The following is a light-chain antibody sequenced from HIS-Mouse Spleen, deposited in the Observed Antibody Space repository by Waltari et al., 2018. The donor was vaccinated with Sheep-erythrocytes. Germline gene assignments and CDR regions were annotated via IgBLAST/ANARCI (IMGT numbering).Light chain of an antibody. V-gene: IGLV3-19*01. J-gene: IGLJ2*01. CDR3: NSRDSSGNHLGVV. Sequence: SSELTQDPAVSVALGQTVRITCQGDSLRSYYASWFQQKPGQAPVLVIYGKHNRPSGIPDRFSGSSSGNTASLTITGAQAEDEADFYCNSRDSSGNHLGVVFGGGTKLTVL. CDR1: SLRSYY. CDR2: GKH.